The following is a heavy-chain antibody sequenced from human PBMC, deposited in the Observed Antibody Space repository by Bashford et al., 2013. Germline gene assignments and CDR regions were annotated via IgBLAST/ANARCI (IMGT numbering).Heavy chain of an antibody. D-gene: IGHD2-15*01. CDR3: ARSGYCSGGSCYAWGYYFDY. V-gene: IGHV4-4*06. Sequence: RRPTYNPTPPKSRVTMSVDTSKNQFSLKLSSVTAADTAVYYCARSGYCSGGSCYAWGYYFDYWGQGTLVTVSS. CDR2: RRP. J-gene: IGHJ4*02.